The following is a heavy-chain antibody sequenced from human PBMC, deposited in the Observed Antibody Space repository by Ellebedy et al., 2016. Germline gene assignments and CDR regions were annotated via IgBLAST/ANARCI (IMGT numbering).Heavy chain of an antibody. D-gene: IGHD5-24*01. CDR3: AREPWVATNKTPGVFFDY. Sequence: ASVKVSCKASGGTFSSDIISWVRQAPGQGLEWMGRIIPILSITNYAQKFQGRVTITADKSTSTAYMELSSLRSEDTAVYYCAREPWVATNKTPGVFFDYWGQGTLVTVSS. J-gene: IGHJ4*02. CDR2: IIPILSIT. V-gene: IGHV1-69*04. CDR1: GGTFSSDI.